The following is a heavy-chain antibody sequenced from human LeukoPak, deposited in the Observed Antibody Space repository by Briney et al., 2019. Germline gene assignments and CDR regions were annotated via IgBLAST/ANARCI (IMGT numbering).Heavy chain of an antibody. D-gene: IGHD3-22*01. CDR1: GGTFDDCS. CDR3: ARDGYDSRGRYDAFDI. V-gene: IGHV3-20*04. CDR2: MNWNCGST. Sequence: AGSLRLSCAASGGTFDDCSMSWGRQAPRKGLELVSVMNWNCGSTGYSDSLKGRCTISRDNAKNSLYLQMNSLRAEDTALYYCARDGYDSRGRYDAFDIWGQGKLVTASS. J-gene: IGHJ3*02.